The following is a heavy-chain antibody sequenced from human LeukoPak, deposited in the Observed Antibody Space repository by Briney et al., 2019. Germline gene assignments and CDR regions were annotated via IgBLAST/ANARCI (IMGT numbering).Heavy chain of an antibody. V-gene: IGHV1-24*01. Sequence: ASVKVPCKVSGYSLTELSMHWVRQSLGKGLEWMGAFNPGDAETIYAQNFQGRVTLTEDTSTDTAYMELTSLRAEDTALYYCATFVPYSDNSDFYIHAFHIWGRGTMVTVSS. J-gene: IGHJ3*02. D-gene: IGHD3-22*01. CDR1: GYSLTELS. CDR2: FNPGDAET. CDR3: ATFVPYSDNSDFYIHAFHI.